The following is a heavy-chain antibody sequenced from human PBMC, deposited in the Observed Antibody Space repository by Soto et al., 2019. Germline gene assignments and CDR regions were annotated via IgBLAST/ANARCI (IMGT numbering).Heavy chain of an antibody. CDR1: GYNFTSYW. CDR2: IYPGDSDT. V-gene: IGHV5-51*01. D-gene: IGHD3-22*01. J-gene: IGHJ6*02. CDR3: ARLRRGQYFDSSGYVYYYYYNMDV. Sequence: GESLKISCTGSGYNFTSYWIAWVCQMPGKGLEWMGIIYPGDSDTRYSTSFQGQFIISADKSISAAYLQWSSLKASDTAIYYCARLRRGQYFDSSGYVYYYYYNMDVWGQGTTVTVSS.